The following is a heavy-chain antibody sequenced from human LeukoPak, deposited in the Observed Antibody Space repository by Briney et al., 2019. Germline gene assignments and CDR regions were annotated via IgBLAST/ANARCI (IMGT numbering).Heavy chain of an antibody. Sequence: GALRLSCAGSGFTFSNYSMSWGQPAPGEGVELGSTNSGSGENTNHADSVKGRFNMSRDNSRDVLYLQMNSLRDEDTAKYYCAKTVSGSYSYQGGDYWGQGTLVTVSS. CDR1: GFTFSNYS. V-gene: IGHV3-23*01. CDR3: AKTVSGSYSYQGGDY. J-gene: IGHJ4*02. CDR2: NSGSGENT. D-gene: IGHD3-16*02.